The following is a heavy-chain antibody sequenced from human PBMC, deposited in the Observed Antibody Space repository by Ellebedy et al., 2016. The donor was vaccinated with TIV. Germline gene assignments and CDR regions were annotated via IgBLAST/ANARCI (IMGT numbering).Heavy chain of an antibody. Sequence: ASVKVPCXASGYTFTSHYMHWLRQAPGQGLEWMGLINPTGGSTNYAQKFQGRVTITADESTSTAYMELSSLRSEDTAVYYCARDSSEDIVLMVYAHSWFDPWGQGTLVTVSS. D-gene: IGHD2-8*01. CDR3: ARDSSEDIVLMVYAHSWFDP. J-gene: IGHJ5*02. CDR2: INPTGGST. CDR1: GYTFTSHY. V-gene: IGHV1-46*01.